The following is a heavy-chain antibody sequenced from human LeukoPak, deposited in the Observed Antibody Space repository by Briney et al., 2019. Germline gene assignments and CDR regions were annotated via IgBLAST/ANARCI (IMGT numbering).Heavy chain of an antibody. D-gene: IGHD6-13*01. CDR1: GGSISSYY. CDR2: IYYSGST. J-gene: IGHJ4*02. Sequence: SEALSLTCTVSGGSISSYYWSWIRQPPGKGLEWIGYIYYSGSTNYNPSLKSRVTISVDTSKNQFSLKLSSVTAADTAVYYCARFQYSSSWYPNYYFDYWGQGTLVTVSS. V-gene: IGHV4-59*01. CDR3: ARFQYSSSWYPNYYFDY.